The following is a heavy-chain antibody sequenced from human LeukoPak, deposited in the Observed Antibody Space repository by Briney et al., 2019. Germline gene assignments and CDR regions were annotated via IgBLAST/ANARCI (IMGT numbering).Heavy chain of an antibody. V-gene: IGHV3-9*03. Sequence: GGSLRLSCAASGFTFDDYAMHWARQAPGKGLEWVSGISWNSGSIGYADSVKGRFTISRDNAKNSLYLQMNSLRAEDMALYYCAKGIDRGLVGAFDIWGQGTMVTVSS. D-gene: IGHD2-8*02. CDR3: AKGIDRGLVGAFDI. CDR2: ISWNSGSI. J-gene: IGHJ3*02. CDR1: GFTFDDYA.